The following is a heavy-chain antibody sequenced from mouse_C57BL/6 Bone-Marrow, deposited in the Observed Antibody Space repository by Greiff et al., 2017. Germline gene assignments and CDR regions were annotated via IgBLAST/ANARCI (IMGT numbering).Heavy chain of an antibody. D-gene: IGHD1-1*01. CDR3: ARGDYYGSSSWFAY. J-gene: IGHJ3*01. Sequence: QVQLQQPGAELVRPGTSVKLSCKASGYTFTSYWMHWVKQRPGQGLEWIGVIDPSDSYTNYNHKFKGKATLTVDTSSSTAYMQLSSLTSEDSAVYYCARGDYYGSSSWFAYWGRGTLVTVSA. CDR2: IDPSDSYT. CDR1: GYTFTSYW. V-gene: IGHV1-59*01.